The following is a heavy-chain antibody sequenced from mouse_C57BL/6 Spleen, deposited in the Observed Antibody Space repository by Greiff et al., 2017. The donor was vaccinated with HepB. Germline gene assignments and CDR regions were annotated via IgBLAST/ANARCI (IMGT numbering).Heavy chain of an antibody. Sequence: EVQVVESGGGLVQPGGSMKLSCAASGFTFSDAWMDWVRQSPEKGLEWVAEIRNKANNHATYYAESVKGRFTISRDDSKSSVYLQMNSLRAEDTGIYYCTRSIYYYGSSYPYYAMDYWGQGTSVTVSS. V-gene: IGHV6-6*01. CDR2: IRNKANNHAT. CDR1: GFTFSDAW. CDR3: TRSIYYYGSSYPYYAMDY. D-gene: IGHD1-1*01. J-gene: IGHJ4*01.